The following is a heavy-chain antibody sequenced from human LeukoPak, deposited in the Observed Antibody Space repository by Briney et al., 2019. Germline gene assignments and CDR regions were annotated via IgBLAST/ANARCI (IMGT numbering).Heavy chain of an antibody. V-gene: IGHV3-23*01. CDR3: VREAGYCASVCLKSNWFDP. D-gene: IGHD2-21*02. J-gene: IGHJ5*02. CDR2: IRNGNT. CDR1: AFPFSNHA. Sequence: GGSLRVSCAASAFPFSNHAMSWVREPSGKGLEWVAAIRNGNTYYAASVRGRFTISRHDSRNMVYLQMNSLRDEDTALYYCVREAGYCASVCLKSNWFDPWGQGTLVTVSS.